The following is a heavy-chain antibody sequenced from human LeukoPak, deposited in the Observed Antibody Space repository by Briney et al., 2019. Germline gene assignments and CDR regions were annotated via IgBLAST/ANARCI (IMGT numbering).Heavy chain of an antibody. Sequence: ASVKVTCKASGYTFTSYGISWVRQAPGQGLEWMGWISAYNGNTNYAQKFQGRVTITADKSTSTAYMELSSLRSEDTAVYYCARVRGSYYSWSFDYWGQGTLVTVSS. CDR3: ARVRGSYYSWSFDY. V-gene: IGHV1-18*01. CDR1: GYTFTSYG. CDR2: ISAYNGNT. J-gene: IGHJ4*02. D-gene: IGHD1-26*01.